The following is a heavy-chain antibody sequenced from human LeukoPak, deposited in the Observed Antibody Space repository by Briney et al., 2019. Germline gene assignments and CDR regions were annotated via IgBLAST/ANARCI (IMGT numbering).Heavy chain of an antibody. CDR3: ARDRVIQGYSSGWLFDY. Sequence: GGSLRLSCAASGFTFSNYYMTWVCQAPGKGLEWVANIEQDGSEKYYVDSVKGRFTISRDNAKNSLFLQMNSLRPEDTAVYYCARDRVIQGYSSGWLFDYWGQGTLVTVSS. D-gene: IGHD6-19*01. CDR1: GFTFSNYY. J-gene: IGHJ4*02. V-gene: IGHV3-7*05. CDR2: IEQDGSEK.